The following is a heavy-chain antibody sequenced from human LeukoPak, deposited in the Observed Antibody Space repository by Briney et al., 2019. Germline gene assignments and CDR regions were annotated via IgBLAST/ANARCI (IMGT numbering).Heavy chain of an antibody. Sequence: ASVKVSCKASGYTFTGYFIHWVRQAPGQGLEWMGWINPNSGDTEYAQKFQGRVTMTRDTSISTAYMELSRLRSDDTAVYYCARDLTHSSGWYSPFDYWGQGTLVTVSS. J-gene: IGHJ4*02. CDR3: ARDLTHSSGWYSPFDY. CDR1: GYTFTGYF. V-gene: IGHV1-2*02. CDR2: INPNSGDT. D-gene: IGHD6-19*01.